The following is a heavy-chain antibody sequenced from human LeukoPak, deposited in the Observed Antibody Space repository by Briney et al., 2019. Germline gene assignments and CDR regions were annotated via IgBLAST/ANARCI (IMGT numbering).Heavy chain of an antibody. Sequence: PSQTLSLTCTVSGGSISSGSYYWSWIRQPAGKGLEWIGRIYTSGSTNYNPSLKSRVTISVDTSKNQFSLKLSSVTAADTAVYYCARDFLYSGSSGTVYYYYYMDVWGKGTTVTVSS. V-gene: IGHV4-61*02. J-gene: IGHJ6*03. CDR3: ARDFLYSGSSGTVYYYYYMDV. D-gene: IGHD1-26*01. CDR2: IYTSGST. CDR1: GGSISSGSYY.